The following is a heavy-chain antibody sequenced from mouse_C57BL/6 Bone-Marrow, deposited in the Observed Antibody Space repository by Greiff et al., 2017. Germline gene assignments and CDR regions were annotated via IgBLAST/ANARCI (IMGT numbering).Heavy chain of an antibody. J-gene: IGHJ1*03. CDR2: IYPRDGST. CDR3: ARVEFDGSSGDWYFDI. CDR1: GYTFTSYD. Sequence: QVQLKESGPELVKPGASVKLSCKASGYTFTSYDINWVKQRPGQGLEWIGWIYPRDGSTTYNEKFKGKATLTVATTSSTAYMELHSLTSEDSAVYFCARVEFDGSSGDWYFDIWGTGTTVTVSS. V-gene: IGHV1-85*01. D-gene: IGHD1-1*01.